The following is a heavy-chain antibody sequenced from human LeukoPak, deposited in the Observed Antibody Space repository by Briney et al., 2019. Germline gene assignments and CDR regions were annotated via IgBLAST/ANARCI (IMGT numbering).Heavy chain of an antibody. CDR2: IYYSGST. Sequence: SETLSLTCTVSGGAISSYYWSWIRQPPGKGLEWIGYIYYSGSTNYNPSLKRRVTISVDTSKNQFSLKLSSVTAADTAVYYCARENGLGATVDYWGQGTLVTVSS. V-gene: IGHV4-59*01. D-gene: IGHD1-26*01. J-gene: IGHJ4*02. CDR1: GGAISSYY. CDR3: ARENGLGATVDY.